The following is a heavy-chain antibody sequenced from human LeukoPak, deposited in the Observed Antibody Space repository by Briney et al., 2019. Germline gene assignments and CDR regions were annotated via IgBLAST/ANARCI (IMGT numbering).Heavy chain of an antibody. J-gene: IGHJ4*02. D-gene: IGHD2-8*01. V-gene: IGHV4-31*03. CDR2: IYYSGST. CDR1: GGSISSGGYY. Sequence: KSSQTLSLTSTVSGGSISSGGYYWSWIRQHPGKGLEWIGYIYYSGSTYYNPSLKSRVTISVDTSKNQFSLKLSSVTAADTAVYYCARNGLLMVPDYWGQGTLVTVSS. CDR3: ARNGLLMVPDY.